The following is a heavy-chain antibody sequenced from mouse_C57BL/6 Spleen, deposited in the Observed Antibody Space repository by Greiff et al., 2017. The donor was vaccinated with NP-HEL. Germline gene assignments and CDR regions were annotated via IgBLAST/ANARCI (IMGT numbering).Heavy chain of an antibody. V-gene: IGHV5-12*01. J-gene: IGHJ4*01. Sequence: EVKLVESGGGLVQPGGSLKLSCAASGFTFSDYYMYWVRQTPEKRLEWVAYISNGGGSTYYPDTVKGPFTISRDNAKNTLYLQMSRLKSEDTAMYYCARKNYAMDYWGQGTSVTVSS. CDR3: ARKNYAMDY. CDR1: GFTFSDYY. CDR2: ISNGGGST.